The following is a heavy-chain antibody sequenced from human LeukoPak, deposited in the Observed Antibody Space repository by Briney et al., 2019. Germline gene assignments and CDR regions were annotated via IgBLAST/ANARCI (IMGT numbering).Heavy chain of an antibody. CDR2: IYTSGST. V-gene: IGHV4-61*09. CDR1: GGSITSSTYY. CDR3: ARNIAVAPNWFDP. J-gene: IGHJ5*02. D-gene: IGHD6-19*01. Sequence: SETLSLTCTVSGGSITSSTYYWSWIRQSAGKGLEWIGHIYTSGSTNYNPPLKSRVTMSVDTSKNQFSLKLNSVTAADTAVYYCARNIAVAPNWFDPWGQGTLVTVSS.